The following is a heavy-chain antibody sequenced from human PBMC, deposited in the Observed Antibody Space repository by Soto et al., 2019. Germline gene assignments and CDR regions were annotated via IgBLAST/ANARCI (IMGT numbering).Heavy chain of an antibody. D-gene: IGHD2-15*01. CDR3: TPDCSGGSCYPGAHYYYYGMDV. J-gene: IGHJ6*02. CDR2: VKSMTDGGTT. V-gene: IGHV3-15*01. Sequence: EVQLVESGGGLVKPGGSLRLSCAASGFSFSYAWMSWVRQAPGKGLEWVGRVKSMTDGGTTDYAAPVKGRFTISRDDSITTVDLQMNGLQTEDTAVYYCTPDCSGGSCYPGAHYYYYGMDVWGPGTTVTVSS. CDR1: GFSFSYAW.